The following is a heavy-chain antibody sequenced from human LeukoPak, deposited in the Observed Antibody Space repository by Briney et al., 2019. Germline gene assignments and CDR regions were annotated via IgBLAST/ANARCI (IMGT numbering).Heavy chain of an antibody. D-gene: IGHD2-2*01. J-gene: IGHJ5*02. CDR2: IYHSGST. V-gene: IGHV4-38-2*02. CDR1: GYSISSGYY. CDR3: ARDWRNFDSFCSSTSCYGNWFDP. Sequence: SETLSLTCTVSGYSISSGYYWGWIRQPPGKGLEWIGSIYHSGSTYYNPSLKSRVTISVDTSKNQFSLKLSSVTAADTAVYYCARDWRNFDSFCSSTSCYGNWFDPWGQGTLVTVSS.